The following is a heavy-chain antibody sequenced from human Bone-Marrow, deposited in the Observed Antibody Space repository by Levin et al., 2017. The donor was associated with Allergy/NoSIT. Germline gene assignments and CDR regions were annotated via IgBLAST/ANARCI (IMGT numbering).Heavy chain of an antibody. Sequence: GESLKISCKASGYTFTGYYMHWVRQAPGQGLEWMGWINPNSGGTYYAQNFQGRVTMTSDTSISTAYMELSRLRSDDTAMYYCAKSIAAADYNWFDPWGQGTLVTVSS. CDR2: INPNSGGT. CDR3: AKSIAAADYNWFDP. D-gene: IGHD6-13*01. J-gene: IGHJ5*02. V-gene: IGHV1-2*02. CDR1: GYTFTGYY.